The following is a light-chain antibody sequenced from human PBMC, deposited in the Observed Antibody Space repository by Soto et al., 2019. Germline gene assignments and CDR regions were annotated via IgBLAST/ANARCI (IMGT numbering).Light chain of an antibody. J-gene: IGKJ5*01. CDR1: QSVSSH. V-gene: IGKV3-11*01. Sequence: EVVLTQSPATLSLSPGDRATLSCRASQSVSSHFAWYQQKSGQAPRLLIYDASKRATGIPARFSGSGSGTDFTLTISSLEPEDFAVYYCQHRSNWPTFRQGTRLEIK. CDR2: DAS. CDR3: QHRSNWPT.